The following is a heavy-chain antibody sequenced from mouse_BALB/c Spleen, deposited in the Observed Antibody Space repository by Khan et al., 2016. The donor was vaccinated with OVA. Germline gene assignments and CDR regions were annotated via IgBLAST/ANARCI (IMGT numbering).Heavy chain of an antibody. Sequence: EVQLQESGPGLVKPSQSLSLTCTVTGYSITSDYAWNWIRQFPGNRLEWMGYINYSGSTSKKPTLKSRMSSSRDTSKNQIFLQLNSVTTEDTATYYFLCGMSYWGQGTLVTVSA. D-gene: IGHD1-1*01. V-gene: IGHV3-2*02. CDR1: GYSITSDYA. J-gene: IGHJ3*01. CDR2: INYSGST. CDR3: LCGMSY.